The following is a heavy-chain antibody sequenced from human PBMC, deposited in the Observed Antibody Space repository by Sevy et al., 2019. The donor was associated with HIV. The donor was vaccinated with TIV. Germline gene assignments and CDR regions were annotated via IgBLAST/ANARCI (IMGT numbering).Heavy chain of an antibody. CDR2: LSFGCGKI. CDR3: ARAGCTRPHDY. V-gene: IGHV3-23*01. D-gene: IGHD2-8*01. J-gene: IGHJ4*02. Sequence: GGSLRLSCAASGFAFYDYSMSWIRQAPGKGLEWVATLSFGCGKINYADSVKGRFTISRDNSKNSFYLQMDNLRVEDTALYYCARAGCTRPHDYWGQGTQVTVSS. CDR1: GFAFYDYS.